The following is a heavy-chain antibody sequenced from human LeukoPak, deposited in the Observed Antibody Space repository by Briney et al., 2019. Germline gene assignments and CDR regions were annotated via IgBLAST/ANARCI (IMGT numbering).Heavy chain of an antibody. CDR2: ISSSGTTI. V-gene: IGHV3-48*03. Sequence: GGSLRLSCAASGFTFSSYEMNWVRQAPGKGLQWVSDISSSGTTIYYADSVKGQFTISRDNAKNSLYLQMNSLRGEDSAVYYCARDQGIFDYWGQGTLVTVSS. J-gene: IGHJ4*02. CDR3: ARDQGIFDY. CDR1: GFTFSSYE.